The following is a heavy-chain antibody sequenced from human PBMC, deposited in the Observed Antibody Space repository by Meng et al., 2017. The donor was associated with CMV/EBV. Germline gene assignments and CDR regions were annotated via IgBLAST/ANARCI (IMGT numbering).Heavy chain of an antibody. CDR1: GYTLTSNG. Sequence: VQLVQLGVEEKRAGASVEGSCKASGYTLTSNGISWVRQAPGQGLEWMGWISAYNGNTNYAQKLQGRVTMTTDTSTSTAYMELRSLRSDDTAVYYCAREGFDYWGQGTLVTVSS. J-gene: IGHJ4*02. CDR3: AREGFDY. CDR2: ISAYNGNT. V-gene: IGHV1-18*01.